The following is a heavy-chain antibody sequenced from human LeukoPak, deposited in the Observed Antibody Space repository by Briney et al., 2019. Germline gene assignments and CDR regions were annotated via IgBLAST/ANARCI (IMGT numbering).Heavy chain of an antibody. CDR2: INPNSGGT. J-gene: IGHJ4*02. CDR3: ARGLLVQGGLDY. V-gene: IGHV1-2*02. D-gene: IGHD6-6*01. CDR1: GYTFTGYY. Sequence: ASVKVSCKASGYTFTGYYMHWVRQAPGQGLEWMGWINPNSGGTNYAQKFQGRVTMTRDTSISTAYMELSRLRSDDTVVYYCARGLLVQGGLDYWGQGTLVTVSS.